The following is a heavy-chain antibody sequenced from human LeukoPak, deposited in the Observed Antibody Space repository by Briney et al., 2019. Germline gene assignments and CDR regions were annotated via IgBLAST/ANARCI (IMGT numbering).Heavy chain of an antibody. V-gene: IGHV4-34*01. CDR2: INHSGSA. CDR3: ARGQGTVTTH. Sequence: PSETLSLTCAVSGGSFSGYYWTLIRQPPGKGLEWIGEINHSGSANYSPSLSSRVTISLDMSENQFSLKLTSVTAADTAVYYCARGQGTVTTHWGQGTLVTVSS. J-gene: IGHJ4*02. CDR1: GGSFSGYY. D-gene: IGHD4-17*01.